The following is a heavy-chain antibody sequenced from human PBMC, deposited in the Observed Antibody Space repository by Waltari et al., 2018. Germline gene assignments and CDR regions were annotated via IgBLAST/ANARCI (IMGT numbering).Heavy chain of an antibody. CDR3: AGGRVPLYSYGRRNWFDP. CDR1: GGSFSGYY. D-gene: IGHD5-18*01. CDR2: INHSGSN. Sequence: QVQLQQWGAGLLKPSETLSLTCAVYGGSFSGYYWSWIRQPPGRGREWIGEINHSGSNNYSTSLKGRVTISVDTSRNQFSLELSSVTAAGTAVYYCAGGRVPLYSYGRRNWFDPWGQGTLVTVSS. V-gene: IGHV4-34*01. J-gene: IGHJ5*02.